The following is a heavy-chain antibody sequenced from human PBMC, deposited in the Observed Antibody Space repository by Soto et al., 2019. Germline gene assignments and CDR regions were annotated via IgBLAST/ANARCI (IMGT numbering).Heavy chain of an antibody. V-gene: IGHV4-30-2*01. CDR3: ARDTGWGLGY. CDR2: IYYSGGT. Sequence: QSLTSTVSDRTITGGGYSWSWLRQPTGKGLEWIAEIYYSGGTSYNPSLKSRVTISMDKSKNQFSLNLTSVTAADTAMYYCARDTGWGLGYWGQGTLVTVSS. D-gene: IGHD6-19*01. CDR1: DRTITGGGYS. J-gene: IGHJ4*02.